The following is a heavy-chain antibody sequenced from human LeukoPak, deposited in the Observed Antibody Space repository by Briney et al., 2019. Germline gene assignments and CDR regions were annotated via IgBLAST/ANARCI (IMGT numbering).Heavy chain of an antibody. CDR2: ISGSGGST. Sequence: PGGSLRLSCAASGFTFSSYAMSRVRQAPGKGLEWVSAISGSGGSTYYADSVKGRFTISRDNSKNTLYLQMNSLRAEDTAVYYCAKKVGYCSGGSCYTGYFDYWGQGTLVTVSS. D-gene: IGHD2-15*01. J-gene: IGHJ4*02. V-gene: IGHV3-23*01. CDR1: GFTFSSYA. CDR3: AKKVGYCSGGSCYTGYFDY.